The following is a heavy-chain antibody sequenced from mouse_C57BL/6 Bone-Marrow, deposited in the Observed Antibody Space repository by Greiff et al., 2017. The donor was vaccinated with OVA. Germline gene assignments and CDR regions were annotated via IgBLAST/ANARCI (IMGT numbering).Heavy chain of an antibody. CDR3: TIDHDYYAMDY. Sequence: EVKLMESGEGLVKPGGSLKLSCAASGFTFSSYAMSWVRQTPEKRLEWVAYISSGGDDIYYADTVKGRITISRDNARNTLYLQMSSLKSEDTAMYYCTIDHDYYAMDYWGQGTSVTVSS. CDR1: GFTFSSYA. CDR2: ISSGGDDI. V-gene: IGHV5-9-1*02. J-gene: IGHJ4*01.